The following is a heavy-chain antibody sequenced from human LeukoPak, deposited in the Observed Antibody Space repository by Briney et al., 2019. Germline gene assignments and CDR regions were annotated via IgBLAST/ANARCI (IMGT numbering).Heavy chain of an antibody. Sequence: QAGGSLRLSCAASGFTFSDFWMHWVRHAPGKGLVWVSRINSGGTDTNYADSVKGRLTISRDNAKNSLYLQMNSLRAEDTAVYYCASGSRDGYNYRFDYWGQGTLVTVSS. D-gene: IGHD5-24*01. CDR2: INSGGTDT. V-gene: IGHV3-74*01. CDR3: ASGSRDGYNYRFDY. CDR1: GFTFSDFW. J-gene: IGHJ4*02.